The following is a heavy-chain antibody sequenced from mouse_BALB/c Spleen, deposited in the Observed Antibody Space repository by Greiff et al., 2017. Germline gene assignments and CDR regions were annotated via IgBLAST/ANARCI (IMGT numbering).Heavy chain of an antibody. V-gene: IGHV5-17*02. CDR1: GFTFSSFG. CDR3: ARSLAGKGAWCAY. J-gene: IGHJ3*01. D-gene: IGHD4-1*01. CDR2: ISSGSSTI. Sequence: EVQVVESGGGLVQPGGSRKLSCAASGFTFSSFGMHWVRQAPEKGLEWVAYISSGSSTIYYADTVKGRFTISRDNPKNTLFLQMTSLRSEDTAMYYCARSLAGKGAWCAYWGQGTLVTVSA.